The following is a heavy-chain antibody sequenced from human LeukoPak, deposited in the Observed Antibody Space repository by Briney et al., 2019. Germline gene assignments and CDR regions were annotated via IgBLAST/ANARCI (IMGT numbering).Heavy chain of an antibody. CDR1: GGSISSGGYY. V-gene: IGHV4-31*03. CDR3: ARAGITMGRGVYSYYYGMDV. J-gene: IGHJ6*02. Sequence: PSETLSLTCTVSGGSISSGGYYWSWIRQHPGKGLEWIGYIYYSGSTYYNPSLKSRVTISVDTPKKQFSLRVSSVTAADTAVYYCARAGITMGRGVYSYYYGMDVWGQGTTVTVSS. CDR2: IYYSGST. D-gene: IGHD3-10*01.